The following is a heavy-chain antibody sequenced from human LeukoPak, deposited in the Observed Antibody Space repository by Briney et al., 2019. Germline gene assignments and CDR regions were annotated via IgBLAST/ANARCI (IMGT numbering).Heavy chain of an antibody. CDR1: GFTFSSYS. Sequence: GGSLRLSCATSGFTFSSYSMNWVRQAPGKGLEWVSYISSSSSTIYYADSVKGRFTISRDNAKNSLYLQMNSLRAEDTAVYYCARDQSPFAVGPNYFDYWGQGTLVTVSS. J-gene: IGHJ4*02. D-gene: IGHD2-2*01. V-gene: IGHV3-48*01. CDR2: ISSSSSTI. CDR3: ARDQSPFAVGPNYFDY.